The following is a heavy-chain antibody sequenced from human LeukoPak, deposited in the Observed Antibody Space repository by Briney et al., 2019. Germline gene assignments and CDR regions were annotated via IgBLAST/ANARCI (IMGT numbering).Heavy chain of an antibody. CDR1: GFTVSSNY. CDR2: IYRGGNT. V-gene: IGHV3-66*01. Sequence: ARSLRLSCAASGFTVSSNYMSWVRQAPGKGLEWVSLIYRGGNTYYADSVKYRFIISRDNSKNTLYLQMNSLRAEDTAVYHWARVLGWNYSWSDPWGQGTLVTVSS. J-gene: IGHJ5*02. CDR3: ARVLGWNYSWSDP. D-gene: IGHD1-7*01.